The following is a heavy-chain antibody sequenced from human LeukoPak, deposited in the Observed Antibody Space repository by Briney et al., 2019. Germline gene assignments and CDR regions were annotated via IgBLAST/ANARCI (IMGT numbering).Heavy chain of an antibody. J-gene: IGHJ4*02. V-gene: IGHV3-30-3*01. Sequence: GSLRLSCAASGFPFSSYALHWVRQAPGKGLEWVALISYAGSNKYYADSVKGRFTISRDDSKNTLYLQMNNLRAEDTAVYYCARGGELLRPADYWGQGTLVTVSS. CDR3: ARGGELLRPADY. CDR1: GFPFSSYA. D-gene: IGHD1-26*01. CDR2: ISYAGSNK.